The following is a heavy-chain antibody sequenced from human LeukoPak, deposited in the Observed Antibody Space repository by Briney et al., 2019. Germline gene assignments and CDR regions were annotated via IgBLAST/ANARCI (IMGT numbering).Heavy chain of an antibody. D-gene: IGHD6-6*01. CDR2: IYHSGST. J-gene: IGHJ2*01. CDR1: GGSISSGGYS. CDR3: AREVPLVRGWYFDL. V-gene: IGHV4-30-2*01. Sequence: SQTLSLTCAVSGGSISSGGYSWSWIRQPPGKGLERIGYIYHSGSTYYNPSLKSRVTISVDRSKNQFSLKLSSVTAADTAVYYCAREVPLVRGWYFDLWGRGTLVTVSS.